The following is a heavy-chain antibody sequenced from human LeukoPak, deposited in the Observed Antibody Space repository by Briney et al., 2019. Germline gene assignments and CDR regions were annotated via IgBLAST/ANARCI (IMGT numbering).Heavy chain of an antibody. CDR1: GGSISSGDYY. D-gene: IGHD6-19*01. CDR2: IYYSGST. Sequence: SETLSLTCTVSGGSISSGDYYWRWIRQPPGKGLEWIGYIYYSGSTYYNPSLKSRVTISVDTSKNQFSLKLSSVTAADTAVYYCASSYSSGWYDFDYWGQGTLVTVSS. CDR3: ASSYSSGWYDFDY. J-gene: IGHJ4*02. V-gene: IGHV4-30-4*08.